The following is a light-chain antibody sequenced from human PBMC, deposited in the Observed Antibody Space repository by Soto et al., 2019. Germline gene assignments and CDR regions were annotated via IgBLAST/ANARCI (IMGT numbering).Light chain of an antibody. CDR1: QSISHY. CDR3: QQRSNWPPLT. CDR2: DAS. J-gene: IGKJ4*01. V-gene: IGKV3-11*01. Sequence: EIVWTQSPATLSLSTGERATLSCRASQSISHYLVWYPQKPGQAPRLLLYDASNRATGIPARFSGSGSGTDFTITISSLEPEDFAIYSGQQRSNWPPLTFGGGNKVEIK.